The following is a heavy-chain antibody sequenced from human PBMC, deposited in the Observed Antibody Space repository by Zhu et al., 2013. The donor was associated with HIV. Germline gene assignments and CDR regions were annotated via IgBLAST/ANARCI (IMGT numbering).Heavy chain of an antibody. CDR1: GGTFSSYA. Sequence: QVQLVQSGAEVKKPGSSVKVSCKASGGTFSSYAISWVRQAPGQGLEWMGGIIPIFGTANYAQKFQGRVTITADESTSTAYMELSSLRSEDTAVYYCARGTYRWLRYYYYYGMDVWGQGTTVTVSS. D-gene: IGHD5-12*01. J-gene: IGHJ6*02. V-gene: IGHV1-69*01. CDR2: IIPIFGTA. CDR3: ARGTYRWLRYYYYYGMDV.